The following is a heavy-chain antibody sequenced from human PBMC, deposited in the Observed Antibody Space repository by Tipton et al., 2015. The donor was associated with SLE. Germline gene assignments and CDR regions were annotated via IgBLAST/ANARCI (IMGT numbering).Heavy chain of an antibody. J-gene: IGHJ4*02. Sequence: SLRLSCAASGFTFSSYVMHWVRQAPGKGLEWVAVISYDGSKKYYADSVKGRFTISRDNSKNTLYLQMNSLRAEDTAVYYCASGGVSGTCFDYWGQGTLVTVSS. D-gene: IGHD6-19*01. CDR1: GFTFSSYV. CDR2: ISYDGSKK. CDR3: ASGGVSGTCFDY. V-gene: IGHV3-30*03.